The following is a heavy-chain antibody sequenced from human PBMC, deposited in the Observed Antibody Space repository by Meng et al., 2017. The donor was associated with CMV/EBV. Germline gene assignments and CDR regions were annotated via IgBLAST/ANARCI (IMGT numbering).Heavy chain of an antibody. CDR2: IYYSGST. J-gene: IGHJ4*02. V-gene: IGHV4-59*01. CDR1: GGSISSYY. Sequence: SETLSLTCTVSGGSISSYYWSWIRQPPGKGLEWIGYIYYSGSTNYNPSLKSRVTISVDTSKNQFSLKLSSVTAADMAVYYCAGQNVAAAAGTVFDYWGQGTLVTVSS. CDR3: AGQNVAAAAGTVFDY. D-gene: IGHD6-13*01.